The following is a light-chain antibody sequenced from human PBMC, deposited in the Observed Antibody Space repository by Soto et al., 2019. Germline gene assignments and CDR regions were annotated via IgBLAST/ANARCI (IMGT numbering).Light chain of an antibody. V-gene: IGLV2-14*01. CDR1: SSDVGGYNY. CDR3: SSYTRSSTLEVV. CDR2: EVS. J-gene: IGLJ2*01. Sequence: QSALTQPASVSGSPGQSITISCIGTSSDVGGYNYVSWYQQHPGKAPKLMIYEVSNRPSGVSNRFSGSKSGNTASLAISGLQAEDEADYYCSSYTRSSTLEVVFGGGTKLTVL.